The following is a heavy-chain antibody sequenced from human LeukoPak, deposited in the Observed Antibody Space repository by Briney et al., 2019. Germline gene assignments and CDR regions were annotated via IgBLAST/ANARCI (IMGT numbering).Heavy chain of an antibody. V-gene: IGHV3-30*02. Sequence: GGSLRLSCEASGFTFSSYGMHWVRQAPSKGLEWVAVVWNDGTNKYYADSVKGRFTISRDNSKNTLYLQMNSLRADDTAVYYCAKDTVVVPAINYFDSWGQGTLVTVSS. CDR2: VWNDGTNK. J-gene: IGHJ4*02. CDR3: AKDTVVVPAINYFDS. CDR1: GFTFSSYG. D-gene: IGHD2-2*01.